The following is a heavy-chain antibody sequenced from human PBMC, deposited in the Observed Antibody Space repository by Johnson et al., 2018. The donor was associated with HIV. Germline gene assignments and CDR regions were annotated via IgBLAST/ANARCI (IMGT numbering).Heavy chain of an antibody. CDR1: GFTFSGYW. CDR3: ARPWLGAFDI. D-gene: IGHD3-22*01. V-gene: IGHV3-7*03. J-gene: IGHJ3*02. Sequence: VQLVESGGDLVQPGGSLRLSCVASGFTFSGYWMSWVRQAPGKGLEWVANIKQDGSEKYYVDSVKGRFTISRDNSKNTLYLQMNSLRAEDTAVYYCARPWLGAFDIWGQGTMVTVSS. CDR2: IKQDGSEK.